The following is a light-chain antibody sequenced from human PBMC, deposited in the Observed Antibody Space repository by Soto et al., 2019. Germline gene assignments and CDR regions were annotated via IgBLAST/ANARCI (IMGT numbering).Light chain of an antibody. J-gene: IGKJ4*01. CDR2: GAS. Sequence: EIVLTQSPGTLSLSPGERATLSCRASQSVSNNYLAWYQQKPGQAPRLLIYGASTRATGIPARFSGSGSGTEFTLTISSLQSEDFAVYYCQQRSNWPPLTFGGGTKVDIK. V-gene: IGKV3-15*01. CDR3: QQRSNWPPLT. CDR1: QSVSNN.